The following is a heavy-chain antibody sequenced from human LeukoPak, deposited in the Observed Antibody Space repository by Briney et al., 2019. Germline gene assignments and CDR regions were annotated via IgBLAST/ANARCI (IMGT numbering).Heavy chain of an antibody. J-gene: IGHJ4*02. CDR3: ARDRLRFLELMVYYFDY. D-gene: IGHD3-3*01. CDR1: GGSISSYY. Sequence: PSETLSLTCTVSGGSISSYYWSWIRQPAGKGLEWIGRIYTSGSTNYNPSLTSRVTMSVDTSKNQFSLKLSSVTAADTAVYYCARDRLRFLELMVYYFDYWGQGTLVTVSS. V-gene: IGHV4-4*07. CDR2: IYTSGST.